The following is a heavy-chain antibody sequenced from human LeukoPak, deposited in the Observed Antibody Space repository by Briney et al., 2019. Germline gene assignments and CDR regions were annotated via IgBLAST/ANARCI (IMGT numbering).Heavy chain of an antibody. CDR2: IYYSGST. CDR3: ARHYGDYMNYYYYYGMDV. V-gene: IGHV4-39*01. CDR1: GGSISSSSYY. Sequence: SETLSLTCTVSGGSISSSSYYRGWIRQPPGKGLEWIGSIYYSGSTYYNPSLKSRVTISVDTSKNQFSLKLSSVTAADTAVYYCARHYGDYMNYYYYYGMDVWGQGTTVTVSS. J-gene: IGHJ6*02. D-gene: IGHD4-17*01.